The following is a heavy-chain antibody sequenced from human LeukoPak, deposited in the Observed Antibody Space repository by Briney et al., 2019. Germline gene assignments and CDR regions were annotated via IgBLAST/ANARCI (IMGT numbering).Heavy chain of an antibody. D-gene: IGHD5-24*01. V-gene: IGHV3-21*01. CDR1: GFTFSSYS. CDR2: ISSSSSYI. Sequence: GGSLRLSCAASGFTFSSYSMNWVRQAPGKGLEWVSSISSSSSYIYYADSVKGRFTISRDNAKNSLYLQMNSLRAEDTAVYYCARDMGRDGYNGPPFYWGQGTLVTVSS. J-gene: IGHJ4*02. CDR3: ARDMGRDGYNGPPFY.